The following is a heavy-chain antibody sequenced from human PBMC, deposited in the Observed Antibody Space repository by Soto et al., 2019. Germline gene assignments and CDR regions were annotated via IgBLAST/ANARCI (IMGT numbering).Heavy chain of an antibody. CDR1: GGSISSGGYF. J-gene: IGHJ4*02. CDR3: ARLTVKLGYFDWLLGEGSSLGY. V-gene: IGHV4-31*03. D-gene: IGHD3-9*01. CDR2: IYYSGST. Sequence: SETLSLTCTVSGGSISSGGYFWSWIRQHPGKGLEWIGFIYYSGSTYYNPSLKSRVTISVDTSKNQFSLKLSSVTAADTAVYYCARLTVKLGYFDWLLGEGSSLGYWGQGTLVTVS.